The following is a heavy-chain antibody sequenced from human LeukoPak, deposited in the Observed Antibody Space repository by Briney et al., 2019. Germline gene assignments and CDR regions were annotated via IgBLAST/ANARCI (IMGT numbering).Heavy chain of an antibody. CDR2: ISGSGGST. Sequence: PGGSLRLSCAASGFTFSSYAMSWVRQAPGRGLEWVSAISGSGGSTYYADSVKGRFTISRDNSKNTLYLQMNSLRAEDTAVYYCAKDQPSYDFWSGYDYWGQGTLVTVSS. D-gene: IGHD3-3*01. CDR1: GFTFSSYA. J-gene: IGHJ4*02. CDR3: AKDQPSYDFWSGYDY. V-gene: IGHV3-23*01.